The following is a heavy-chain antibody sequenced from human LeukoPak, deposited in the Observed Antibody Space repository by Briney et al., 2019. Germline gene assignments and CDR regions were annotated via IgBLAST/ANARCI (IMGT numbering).Heavy chain of an antibody. J-gene: IGHJ4*02. Sequence: SQTLSLTCTVSGGAISSGGYYWSWIRQHPGKGLEWIGYIQYSGSTYYNPSLKSRVIILADTSKNQFSLKLSSVTVADTAVYYCARSPKRCCPYFDYWGQGTLVTVSS. CDR1: GGAISSGGYY. CDR3: ARSPKRCCPYFDY. V-gene: IGHV4-31*03. D-gene: IGHD2-15*01. CDR2: IQYSGST.